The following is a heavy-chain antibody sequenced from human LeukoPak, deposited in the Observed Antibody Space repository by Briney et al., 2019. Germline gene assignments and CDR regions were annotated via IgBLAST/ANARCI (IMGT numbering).Heavy chain of an antibody. V-gene: IGHV3-53*01. CDR3: AKMAGYCSSTSCSKMYYFDY. D-gene: IGHD2-2*01. CDR2: IYSDDRT. CDR1: GFTASSNY. J-gene: IGHJ4*02. Sequence: GGSLRLSCAVSGFTASSNYMSWVRQAPGKGLEWVSVIYSDDRTYYADSVKGRFTISRHTSKKTLYLQMNSLRAEDTAVYYCAKMAGYCSSTSCSKMYYFDYWGQGTLVTVSS.